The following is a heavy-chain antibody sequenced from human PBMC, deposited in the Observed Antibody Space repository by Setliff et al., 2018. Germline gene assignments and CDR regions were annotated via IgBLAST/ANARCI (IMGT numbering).Heavy chain of an antibody. V-gene: IGHV3-74*01. D-gene: IGHD3-16*01. Sequence: GGSLRLSCAASGFTFSNYAMSWVRQAPGKGLVWVSRVNSDGSSTIYADSVKGRFTISRDNAENTLYLQMNSLRPDDTALYYCATGGGQYYDRWGRGTLVTVSS. J-gene: IGHJ2*01. CDR3: ATGGGQYYDR. CDR2: VNSDGSST. CDR1: GFTFSNYA.